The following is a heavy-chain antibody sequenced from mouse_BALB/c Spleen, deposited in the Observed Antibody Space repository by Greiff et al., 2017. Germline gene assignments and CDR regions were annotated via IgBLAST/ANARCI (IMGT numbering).Heavy chain of an antibody. CDR3: ARISYDYEYFDV. D-gene: IGHD2-4*01. CDR1: GYSITSDYA. CDR2: ISYSGST. Sequence: EVKLEESGPGLVKPSQSLSLTCTVTGYSITSDYAWNWIRQFPGNKLEWMGYISYSGSTSYNPSLKSRISITRDTSKNQFFLQLNSVTTEDTATYYCARISYDYEYFDVWGAGTTVTVSS. V-gene: IGHV3-2*02. J-gene: IGHJ1*01.